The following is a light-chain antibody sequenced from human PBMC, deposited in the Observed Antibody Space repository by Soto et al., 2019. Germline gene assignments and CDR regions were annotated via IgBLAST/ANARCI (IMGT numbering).Light chain of an antibody. CDR1: QSVDTN. V-gene: IGKV3-15*01. CDR3: HQYKDWPYT. J-gene: IGKJ2*01. Sequence: EIVMTQSPATLSVSPGERATLSCRASQSVDTNLVWYQQKPGQAPRLLIYDTSIRATGFPARFSGSGSGTEFTLTISSLQSEDFAVYFCHQYKDWPYTFGQGTKLEIK. CDR2: DTS.